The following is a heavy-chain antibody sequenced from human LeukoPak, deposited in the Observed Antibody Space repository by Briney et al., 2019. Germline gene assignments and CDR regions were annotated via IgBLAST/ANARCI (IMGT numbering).Heavy chain of an antibody. CDR3: ARASGAFDY. Sequence: SGTLSLTDNVSGGSVSRSYWSWIRQHTGKGLEWIGYIYYSGITNYNPSLKSRVTISLDTSKNQFSLKLNSVTAADTAVYYCARASGAFDYWGQGALVTVSS. J-gene: IGHJ4*02. CDR2: IYYSGIT. CDR1: GGSVSRSY. V-gene: IGHV4-59*02.